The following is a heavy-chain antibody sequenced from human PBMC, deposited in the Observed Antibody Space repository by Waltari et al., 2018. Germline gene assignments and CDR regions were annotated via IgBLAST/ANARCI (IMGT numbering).Heavy chain of an antibody. V-gene: IGHV1-69*01. CDR1: GGTFSSYA. J-gene: IGHJ3*02. Sequence: QVQLVQSGAEVKKPGSSVKVSCKASGGTFSSYAISWVRQAPGQGLEWMGGGIPIFGTANYAQKFQGRVTITADESTSTAYMELSSLRSEDTAVYYCARLYYYDSSGPRAGADAFDIWGQGTMVTVSS. CDR2: GIPIFGTA. CDR3: ARLYYYDSSGPRAGADAFDI. D-gene: IGHD3-22*01.